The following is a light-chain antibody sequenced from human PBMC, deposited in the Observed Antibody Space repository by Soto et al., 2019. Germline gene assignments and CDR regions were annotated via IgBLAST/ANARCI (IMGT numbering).Light chain of an antibody. CDR3: QQDGTSRRT. CDR2: DAS. J-gene: IGKJ1*01. CDR1: QSVSSSY. V-gene: IGKV3-20*01. Sequence: EIVLTQSPATLLLYSGERATLSCRASQSVSSSYLAWYQQKPGQAPRLLIYDASNRATGIPDRLSGSGSGTDFTLTISRLEPEDFAVYYCQQDGTSRRTFGQGTKVDIK.